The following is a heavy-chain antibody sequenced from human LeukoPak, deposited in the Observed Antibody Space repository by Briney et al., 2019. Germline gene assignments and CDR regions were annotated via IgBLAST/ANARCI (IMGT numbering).Heavy chain of an antibody. J-gene: IGHJ5*02. Sequence: GGSLRLSCAASGFTFSTYNMNWVRQAPGKGLEWVSSITSSSSYIYYADSVKGRFTISRDNAKNSLYLQMNSLRAEDTAVYYCARDNSVRDEAWWFNPWGQGTLVTVSS. CDR2: ITSSSSYI. V-gene: IGHV3-21*04. CDR1: GFTFSTYN. D-gene: IGHD5-24*01. CDR3: ARDNSVRDEAWWFNP.